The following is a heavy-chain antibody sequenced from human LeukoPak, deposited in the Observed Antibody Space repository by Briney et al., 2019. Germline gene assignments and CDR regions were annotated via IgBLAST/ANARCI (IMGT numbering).Heavy chain of an antibody. CDR1: GFTFSSYE. J-gene: IGHJ4*01. CDR3: AKDRTIFGEYYFDY. V-gene: IGHV3-23*01. Sequence: GGSLRLSCVVSGFTFSSYEMSWVRQAPGKGPEWVSAISGSGGSTYYADSVKGRFTISRDNSKNTLYLQMNSLRAEDTAVYYCAKDRTIFGEYYFDYWGHGTLVTVSS. D-gene: IGHD3-10*02. CDR2: ISGSGGST.